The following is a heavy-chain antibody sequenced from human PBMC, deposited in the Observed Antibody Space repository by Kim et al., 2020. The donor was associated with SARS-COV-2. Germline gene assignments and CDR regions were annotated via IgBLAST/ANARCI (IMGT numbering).Heavy chain of an antibody. V-gene: IGHV3-23*01. CDR1: GFTFSNYA. Sequence: GGSLRLSCAASGFTFSNYAMTWVRQAPGKGLEWVSSISNSGGSKYYADSVKGRFTVSRDNSKNTLYLQMNNLRAGDTAVYYCAKLVSLAAVADIADYWGQGTLVTVSS. CDR3: AKLVSLAAVADIADY. CDR2: ISNSGGSK. J-gene: IGHJ4*02. D-gene: IGHD6-19*01.